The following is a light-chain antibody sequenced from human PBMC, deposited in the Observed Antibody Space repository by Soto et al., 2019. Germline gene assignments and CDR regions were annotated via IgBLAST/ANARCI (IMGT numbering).Light chain of an antibody. J-gene: IGLJ1*01. Sequence: QSVLTQPASVSGSPGQSITIFCTGTSSDVGAYNYVSWYQQHPGKAPKLMIYDVSDRPSGVSDRFSGSKSGNTASLTISGLQVEDEADYYCRSYTTSVTYVFGTGTKVTVL. CDR2: DVS. V-gene: IGLV2-14*03. CDR3: RSYTTSVTYV. CDR1: SSDVGAYNY.